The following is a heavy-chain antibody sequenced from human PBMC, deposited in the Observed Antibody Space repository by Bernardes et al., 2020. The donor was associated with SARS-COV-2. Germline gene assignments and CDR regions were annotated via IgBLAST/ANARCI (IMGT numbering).Heavy chain of an antibody. CDR2: INPNSGGT. D-gene: IGHD3-3*01. J-gene: IGHJ5*02. CDR1: GYTFTGYY. Sequence: ASVKVSCKASGYTFTGYYMHWVRQAPGQGLEWMGRINPNSGGTNYAQKFQGRVTMTRDTSISTAYMELSRLRSDDTAVYYCATITIFGVGNWFDPWGQGTLVTVSS. V-gene: IGHV1-2*06. CDR3: ATITIFGVGNWFDP.